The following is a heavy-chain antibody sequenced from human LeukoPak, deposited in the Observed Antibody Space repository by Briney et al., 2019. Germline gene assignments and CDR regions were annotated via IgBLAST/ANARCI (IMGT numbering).Heavy chain of an antibody. V-gene: IGHV1-2*02. CDR3: ARGRGGYDAYGMDV. CDR1: GYTFTAYY. D-gene: IGHD5-12*01. Sequence: ASVKVSCKASGYTFTAYYMHWVRQAPGQGLEWMAWINPNSGGTNYAQKFQGRVTMTRDTSINTAYMELSRLRSDDTAVYYCARGRGGYDAYGMDVWGQGTTVTVSS. CDR2: INPNSGGT. J-gene: IGHJ6*02.